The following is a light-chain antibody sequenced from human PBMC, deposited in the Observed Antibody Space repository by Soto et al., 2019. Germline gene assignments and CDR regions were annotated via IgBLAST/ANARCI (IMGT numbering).Light chain of an antibody. Sequence: IVMTQSPGTLSLSPGERATLSCRASQRVSRSYLAWYQQKPGQAPRLLIYGASTRATGIPDRFSGSGSGTDFTLTISSIEPEDFAVYYCQQRSNWWTFGQGTKVDIK. J-gene: IGKJ1*01. CDR1: QRVSRSY. V-gene: IGKV3D-20*02. CDR2: GAS. CDR3: QQRSNWWT.